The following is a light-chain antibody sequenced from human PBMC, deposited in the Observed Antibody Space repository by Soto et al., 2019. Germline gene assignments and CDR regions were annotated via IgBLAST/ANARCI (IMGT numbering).Light chain of an antibody. Sequence: DIQMTQSPSSLSASVGDRVTITCRASQYIIFYLNCYQQKPEKAPKLLIYAASNLQSGVPSRFSGSGSGTDFTLTISSLQPEDFATYFCQQSYTTPVYSFGQGTKLEIK. CDR2: AAS. J-gene: IGKJ2*01. CDR1: QYIIFY. V-gene: IGKV1-39*01. CDR3: QQSYTTPVYS.